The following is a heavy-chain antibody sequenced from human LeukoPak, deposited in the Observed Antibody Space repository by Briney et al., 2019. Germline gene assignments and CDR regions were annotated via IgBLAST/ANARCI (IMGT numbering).Heavy chain of an antibody. J-gene: IGHJ4*02. CDR1: GYTFTGYY. Sequence: ASVKVSCKASGYTFTGYYIHWVRQAPGQGLEWMGWINPNSGGTNYAQKFQDRSTMTRDTSINTAYLELSSPRFDDTAVYYCARDRPGGELVDYWGQGTLVTVSS. V-gene: IGHV1-2*02. CDR3: ARDRPGGELVDY. D-gene: IGHD1-7*01. CDR2: INPNSGGT.